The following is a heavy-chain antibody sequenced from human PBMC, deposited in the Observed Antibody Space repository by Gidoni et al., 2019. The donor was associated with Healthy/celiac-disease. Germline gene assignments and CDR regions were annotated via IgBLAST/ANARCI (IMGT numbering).Heavy chain of an antibody. CDR1: GYTFTSYG. V-gene: IGHV1-18*01. CDR3: AQTRYGDYFDY. CDR2: VSAYNGNT. Sequence: QVQLVQSGAEVKKHGASVKVACQAAGYTFTSYGSSWVRQALGQGLEWMGWVSAYNGNTNYAKKLQGRFTMTTDTSTSTAYMELRSLRSDDTAVYYCAQTRYGDYFDYWGQGTLVTVSS. D-gene: IGHD4-17*01. J-gene: IGHJ4*02.